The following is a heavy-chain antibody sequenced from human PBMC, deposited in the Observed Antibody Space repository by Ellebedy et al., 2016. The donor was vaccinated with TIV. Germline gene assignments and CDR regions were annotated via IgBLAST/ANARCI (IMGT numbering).Heavy chain of an antibody. Sequence: SETLSLTXTVSGYSISSGYYWGWIRQPPGKGLEWIGSIYHSGSTYYNPSLKSRVTISVDTSKNQFSLKLSSVTAADTAVYYCAGPSGYANAFDIWGQGTMVTVSS. CDR1: GYSISSGYY. D-gene: IGHD3-22*01. CDR2: IYHSGST. CDR3: AGPSGYANAFDI. V-gene: IGHV4-38-2*02. J-gene: IGHJ3*02.